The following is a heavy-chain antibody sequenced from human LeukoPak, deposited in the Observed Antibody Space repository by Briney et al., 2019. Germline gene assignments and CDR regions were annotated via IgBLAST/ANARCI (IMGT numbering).Heavy chain of an antibody. V-gene: IGHV3-64*01. J-gene: IGHJ6*02. CDR2: ISSNGGST. D-gene: IGHD2-21*02. CDR3: ARSFCGGDCFYYYYGMDV. CDR1: GFTFSRYS. Sequence: GGSLRLSCAASGFTFSRYSMHWVRQAPGKGLEYVSAISSNGGSTYYANSVKGRFTISRDNSKNTLYLQMGSLRAEDMAVYYCARSFCGGDCFYYYYGMDVWGQGTTVTVSS.